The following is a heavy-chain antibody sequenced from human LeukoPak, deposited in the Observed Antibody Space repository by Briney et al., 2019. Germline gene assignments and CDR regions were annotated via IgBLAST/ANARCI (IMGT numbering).Heavy chain of an antibody. CDR1: GLTFSSFG. J-gene: IGHJ4*02. CDR2: ISYDGGDK. D-gene: IGHD6-19*01. Sequence: GKSLRLSCSASGLTFSSFGMHWVRQAPGKGLEWVAFISYDGGDKYYADSVKGRFTISRDKSKNTLDLQMDSLRAEDAARYYCARESGSGWNYFAYWGQGTLVTVSS. CDR3: ARESGSGWNYFAY. V-gene: IGHV3-30*03.